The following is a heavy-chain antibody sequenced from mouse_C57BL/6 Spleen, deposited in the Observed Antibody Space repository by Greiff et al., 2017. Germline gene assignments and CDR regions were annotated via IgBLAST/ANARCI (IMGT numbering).Heavy chain of an antibody. D-gene: IGHD1-1*01. CDR2: IYPSDSET. CDR3: ARGDYYEVLDD. Sequence: QVQLQQPGAELVRPGSSVKLSCKASGYTFTSYWMDWVKQRPGQGLEWIGNIYPSDSETHYNQKFKDKATLTVDKSSSTAYMQLSSLTSEDSAVYYCARGDYYEVLDDWGQGTTLTVSS. V-gene: IGHV1-61*01. CDR1: GYTFTSYW. J-gene: IGHJ2*01.